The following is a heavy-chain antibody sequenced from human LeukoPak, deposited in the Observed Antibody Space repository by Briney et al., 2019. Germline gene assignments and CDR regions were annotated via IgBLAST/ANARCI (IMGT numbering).Heavy chain of an antibody. V-gene: IGHV4-31*03. CDR3: ARFVSGDYAGPPLD. CDR2: IYYSGST. Sequence: SQTLSLTCTVSGGSISSGGYYWSWIRQHPGKGLEWIGYIYYSGSTYYNPSLKSRVTISVDTSKNQFSLKLSSVIAADTAVYYCARFVSGDYAGPPLDWGQGTLVTVSS. J-gene: IGHJ4*02. CDR1: GGSISSGGYY. D-gene: IGHD4-17*01.